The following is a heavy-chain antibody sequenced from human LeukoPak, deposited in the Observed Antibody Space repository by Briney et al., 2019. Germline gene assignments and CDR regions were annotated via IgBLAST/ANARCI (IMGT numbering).Heavy chain of an antibody. CDR2: FYYRGST. CDR1: GGSISSGDYY. J-gene: IGHJ4*02. CDR3: AAAAYGSGSYTVDY. V-gene: IGHV4-61*08. Sequence: SQTLSLTCTVSGGSISSGDYYWSWIRQPPGKGLEWIGYFYYRGSTKYNPSLKSRVTISVDTSNNQFSLKLSSVTAADTAVYYCAAAAYGSGSYTVDYWGQGTLVTVSS. D-gene: IGHD3-10*01.